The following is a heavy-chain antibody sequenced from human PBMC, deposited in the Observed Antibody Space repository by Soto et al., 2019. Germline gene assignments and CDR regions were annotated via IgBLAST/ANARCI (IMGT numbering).Heavy chain of an antibody. V-gene: IGHV4-30-4*01. CDR3: ASGSSKDYYGSGSRDFDY. CDR1: GVSISSGSYY. D-gene: IGHD3-10*01. J-gene: IGHJ4*02. Sequence: PSETLSLTCTVSGVSISSGSYYWSWIRQPPGKGLEWIGFMSCSGITSYNASLKSRVTMSVDTSKSQFSLSLSSVTAADTAVYYCASGSSKDYYGSGSRDFDYWGQGTLVTVSS. CDR2: MSCSGIT.